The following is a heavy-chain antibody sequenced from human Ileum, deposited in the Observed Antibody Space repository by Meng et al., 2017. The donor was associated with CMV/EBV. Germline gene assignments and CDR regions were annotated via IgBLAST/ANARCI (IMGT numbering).Heavy chain of an antibody. J-gene: IGHJ4*02. D-gene: IGHD1-26*01. V-gene: IGHV4-39*07. CDR2: MYFSGIA. CDR3: ARDLTNKWFYY. Sequence: QRPGSGQGLVKPAETLPPTCTASGGPISSGSHSWAWFRQPPGKRLEWIGSMYFSGIADYNPSLKSRVTISLHATQKQFSLRLTSVTAADSAVYFCARDLTNKWFYYWGQGTLVTVSS. CDR1: GGPISSGSHS.